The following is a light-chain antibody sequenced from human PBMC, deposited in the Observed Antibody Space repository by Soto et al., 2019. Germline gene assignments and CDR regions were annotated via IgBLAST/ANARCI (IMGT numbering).Light chain of an antibody. CDR3: QQSYSTPRT. CDR2: AAS. J-gene: IGKJ1*01. Sequence: DIQLTQTPSTLSASVGDDVTITCRAGQTISSWFAWYQQKPGKAPKLLIYAASSLQSGVPSRFSGSGSGTDFTLTISSLQPEDFATYYCQQSYSTPRTFGQGTKVDIK. V-gene: IGKV1-39*01. CDR1: QTISSW.